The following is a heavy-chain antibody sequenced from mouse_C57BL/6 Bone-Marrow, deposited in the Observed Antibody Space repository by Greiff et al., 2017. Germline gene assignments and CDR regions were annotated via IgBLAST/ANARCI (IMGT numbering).Heavy chain of an antibody. CDR1: GYTFPSYW. CDR2: IYPGSGST. CDR3: AIWLHLSAMDY. Sequence: VQLQQPGAELVKPGASVKMSCKASGYTFPSYWIPWVKQWPGQGLAWIGDIYPGSGSTNYNETFKSKATLTVDTSSSTAYMQLSSLPSESSAVYYCAIWLHLSAMDYWGQGTSVTVSA. J-gene: IGHJ4*01. D-gene: IGHD2-2*01. V-gene: IGHV1-55*01.